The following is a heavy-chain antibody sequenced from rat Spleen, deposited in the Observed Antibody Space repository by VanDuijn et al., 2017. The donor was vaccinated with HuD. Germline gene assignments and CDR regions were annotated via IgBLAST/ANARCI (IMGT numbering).Heavy chain of an antibody. CDR3: ASRDY. V-gene: IGHV5-25*01. J-gene: IGHJ2*01. CDR1: GFTFSNYY. CDR2: ISTGGGYT. Sequence: EVRLVESGGLLVQPGRPMKLSCAALGFTFSNYYMAWVRQAPTKGLEWVAHISTGGGYTYYRDSVKGRFTISRDNAKNTQYLQMDSLRSEDTATYYCASRDYWGQGVMVTVSS.